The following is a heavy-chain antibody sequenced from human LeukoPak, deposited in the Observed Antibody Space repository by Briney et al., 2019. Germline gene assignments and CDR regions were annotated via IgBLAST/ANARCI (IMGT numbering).Heavy chain of an antibody. D-gene: IGHD4-17*01. J-gene: IGHJ4*02. V-gene: IGHV3-30*18. CDR3: AKDGSTVTTSSRDFDY. CDR2: ISYDGSNK. Sequence: GGSLRPSCAASGFTFSSYGMHWVRQAPGKGLEWVAVISYDGSNKYYADSVKGRFTISRDNSKNTLYLQMNSLRAEDTAVYYCAKDGSTVTTSSRDFDYWGQGTLVTVSS. CDR1: GFTFSSYG.